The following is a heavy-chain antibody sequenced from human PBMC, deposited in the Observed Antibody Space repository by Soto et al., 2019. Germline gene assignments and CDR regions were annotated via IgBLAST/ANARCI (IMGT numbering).Heavy chain of an antibody. CDR3: ATSPGFGGYYVV. J-gene: IGHJ4*02. V-gene: IGHV1-69*01. Sequence: QVQLVQSGAEVKKPGSSVKVSCKASGGTFSTKYAISWVRQAPGEGLEWMGGITPSFGTRDYAQKFQDRVTITADASTSIVYMELTSLRSQATAVYYCATSPGFGGYYVVWGQGTLVTVSS. CDR2: ITPSFGTR. CDR1: GGTFSTKYA. D-gene: IGHD3-10*02.